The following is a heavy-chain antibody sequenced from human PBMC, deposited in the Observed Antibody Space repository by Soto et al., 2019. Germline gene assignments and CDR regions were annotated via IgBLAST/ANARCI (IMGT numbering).Heavy chain of an antibody. CDR2: INPSGGST. Sequence: ASVKVSCKASGYTFTSYYMHWVRQAPGQGLEWMGIINPSGGSTSYAQKFQGRVTMTRDTSTSTVYMELSSLRSEDTAVYYCARVKAAVAGTSSDGMDVWGQGTTVTVSS. V-gene: IGHV1-46*01. CDR1: GYTFTSYY. D-gene: IGHD6-19*01. J-gene: IGHJ6*02. CDR3: ARVKAAVAGTSSDGMDV.